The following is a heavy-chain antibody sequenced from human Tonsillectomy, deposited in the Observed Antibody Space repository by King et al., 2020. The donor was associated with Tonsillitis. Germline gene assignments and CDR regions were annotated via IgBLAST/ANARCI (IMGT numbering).Heavy chain of an antibody. CDR3: AKALASRLVEAIYAFDI. J-gene: IGHJ3*02. D-gene: IGHD2-2*01. V-gene: IGHV3-30*18. CDR2: ISYDGSNE. CDR1: GFTFNTYA. Sequence: VQLVESGGGVVQPGTSLRLSCAASGFTFNTYAMHWVRQAPGKGLEWVAVISYDGSNEYYGDSVKGRFTISRDNSRNTLYLQMHSLRAEDTAVYYCAKALASRLVEAIYAFDIWGQGTMVTVSS.